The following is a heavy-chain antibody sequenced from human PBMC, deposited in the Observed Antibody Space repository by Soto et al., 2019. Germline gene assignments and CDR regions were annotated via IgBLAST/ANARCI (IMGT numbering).Heavy chain of an antibody. Sequence: QVQLVQSGAEVKKSGASGKVSCKASGYTLTSYPIHWVRQAPGQGLAWVGTVNPSGGSTSYAQKFQGRVTMTRDTYMSTVYMELSSLSSEDTAVYYCARGLGLPWGQVTMVTVSS. CDR2: VNPSGGST. J-gene: IGHJ5*02. V-gene: IGHV1-46*01. D-gene: IGHD6-19*01. CDR3: ARGLGLP. CDR1: GYTLTSYP.